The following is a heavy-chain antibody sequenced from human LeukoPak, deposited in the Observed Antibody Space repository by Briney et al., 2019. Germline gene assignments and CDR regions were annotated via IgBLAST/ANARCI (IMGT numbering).Heavy chain of an antibody. CDR1: GFTFSSYA. Sequence: GXXLRLSCAASGFTFSSYAMSWVRQAPGKGLEWVSAISGSGGSTYYADSVKGRFTISRDNAKNRLYLKINSLRAEDTAVYYCAKFLPTHIVVANYYFDYWGQGTLVTVSS. V-gene: IGHV3-23*01. CDR3: AKFLPTHIVVANYYFDY. J-gene: IGHJ4*02. CDR2: ISGSGGST. D-gene: IGHD2-21*01.